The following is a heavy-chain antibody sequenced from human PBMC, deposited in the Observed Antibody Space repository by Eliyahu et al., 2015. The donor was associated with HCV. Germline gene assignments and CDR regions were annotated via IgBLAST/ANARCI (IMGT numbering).Heavy chain of an antibody. CDR3: AKLPGHSFAYLGGMDV. CDR1: GFTFNNYA. V-gene: IGHV3-48*02. CDR2: LSSGGSTT. Sequence: DVQLVESGGSLVQPGGSLRLSCVASGFTFNNYAVNWVRQAPGKGLEWIAHLSSGGSTTYYADSVKGRFTISRDYAKMSVSLQLNSLRDDDTAVYYCAKLPGHSFAYLGGMDVWGQGTAVTVSS. D-gene: IGHD5-18*01. J-gene: IGHJ6*02.